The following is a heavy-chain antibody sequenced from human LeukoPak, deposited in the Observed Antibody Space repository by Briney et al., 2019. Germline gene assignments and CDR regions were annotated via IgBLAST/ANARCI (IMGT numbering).Heavy chain of an antibody. Sequence: GGSLRLSCAASGFTFRDYFMSWIRQAPGKGLEWVAYTNTAGNTIYYADSMKGRFTISRDNAKNSLYLQMNTLRAEDTAVYYCARATYDSSAVDAFDIWGQGTKGTGS. V-gene: IGHV3-11*01. CDR3: ARATYDSSAVDAFDI. CDR1: GFTFRDYF. D-gene: IGHD3-22*01. CDR2: TNTAGNTI. J-gene: IGHJ3*02.